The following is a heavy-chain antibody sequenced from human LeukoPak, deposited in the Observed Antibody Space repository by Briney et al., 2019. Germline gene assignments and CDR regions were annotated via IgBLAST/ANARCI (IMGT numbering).Heavy chain of an antibody. CDR2: IYDSGST. V-gene: IGHV4-39*01. CDR3: ARHYGP. CDR1: GGSISTYY. Sequence: SETLSLTCTVSGGSISTYYWNWIRQPPGRGLEWIGSIYDSGSTYYNPSLKSRVTISVDTSKNQFSLKLNSVTAADTAVYYCARHYGPWGQGTLVTVSS. D-gene: IGHD3-10*01. J-gene: IGHJ5*02.